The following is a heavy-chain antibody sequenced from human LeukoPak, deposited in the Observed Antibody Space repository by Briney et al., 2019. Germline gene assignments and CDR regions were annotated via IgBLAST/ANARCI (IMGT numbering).Heavy chain of an antibody. J-gene: IGHJ6*02. Sequence: GGSLRLSCAASGFTFSSYTMSWVRQAPGKGLEWVSTITTSDGNTYYADSVKGRFTVSRDNSKNSLYLQMNSLRAEDTAVYYCVRAMDVWGQGTTVTVSS. CDR2: ITTSDGNT. CDR1: GFTFSSYT. V-gene: IGHV3-23*01. CDR3: VRAMDV.